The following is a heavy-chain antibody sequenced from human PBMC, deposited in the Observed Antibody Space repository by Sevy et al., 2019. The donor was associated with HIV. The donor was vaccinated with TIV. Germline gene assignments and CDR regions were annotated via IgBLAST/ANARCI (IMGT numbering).Heavy chain of an antibody. CDR2: ISYDGSNK. CDR3: ARDEKLLRYFDWLSTPYYYYGMDV. D-gene: IGHD3-9*01. V-gene: IGHV3-30*04. CDR1: GFTFSSYA. Sequence: GGSLRLSCAASGFTFSSYAMHWVRQAPGKGLEWVAVISYDGSNKYYADSVKGRFTISRDNSKNTLYLQMNSVRAEVTAVYYCARDEKLLRYFDWLSTPYYYYGMDVWGQGTTVTVSS. J-gene: IGHJ6*02.